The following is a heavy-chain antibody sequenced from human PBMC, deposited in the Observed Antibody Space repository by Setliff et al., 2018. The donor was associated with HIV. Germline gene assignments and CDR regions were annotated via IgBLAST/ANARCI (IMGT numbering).Heavy chain of an antibody. Sequence: GGSLRLSCAASGFTFSFYGMHWVRQAPGKGLEWVAFIRYDDSYKFYADSVKGRFTISRDNAKNSLYLQMNSLRAEDTAVYYCACFGDYYFDYWGQGTLVTVSS. V-gene: IGHV3-30*02. D-gene: IGHD2-21*01. J-gene: IGHJ4*02. CDR1: GFTFSFYG. CDR3: ACFGDYYFDY. CDR2: IRYDDSYK.